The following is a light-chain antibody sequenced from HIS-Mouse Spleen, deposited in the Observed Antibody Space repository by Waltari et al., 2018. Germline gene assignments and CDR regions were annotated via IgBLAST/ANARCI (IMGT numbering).Light chain of an antibody. CDR2: DVS. Sequence: QSALTQPRSVSGSPGQSVTISCTGTSSDVGGYNYVSWYQQHPGKAPKLMFYDVSKRPSGVPDRFSGSKSGNTASLTISGLQDEDEADYYCCSYAGSYTFGVFGTGTKVTVL. J-gene: IGLJ1*01. V-gene: IGLV2-11*01. CDR3: CSYAGSYTFGV. CDR1: SSDVGGYNY.